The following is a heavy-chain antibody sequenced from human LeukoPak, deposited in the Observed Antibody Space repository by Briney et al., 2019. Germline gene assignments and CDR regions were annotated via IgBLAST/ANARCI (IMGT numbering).Heavy chain of an antibody. CDR3: ASTPLYDFWSGYPPYYYYYMDV. J-gene: IGHJ6*03. Sequence: SETLSLTCAVYGGSFSGYYWSWIRQPPGKGLEWIGEINHSGSTNYNPSLKSRVTISVDTSKNQFSLKLSSVTAADTAVYYCASTPLYDFWSGYPPYYYYYMDVWGKGTTVTVSS. CDR2: INHSGST. V-gene: IGHV4-34*01. D-gene: IGHD3-3*01. CDR1: GGSFSGYY.